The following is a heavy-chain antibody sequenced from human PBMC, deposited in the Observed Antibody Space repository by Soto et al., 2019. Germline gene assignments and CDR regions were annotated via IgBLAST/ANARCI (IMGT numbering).Heavy chain of an antibody. D-gene: IGHD3-22*01. CDR3: ARLGGYYQALDS. V-gene: IGHV4-59*08. Sequence: PSETLSLTCTVSDGSISPYYWSWIRQPPGKGLEWIGYIYYAGTTTYNPSLKGRVSISVDTSKNEVSLKLTSVTAADTAVYYCARLGGYYQALDSWGQGTVVTVSS. CDR1: DGSISPYY. CDR2: IYYAGTT. J-gene: IGHJ4*02.